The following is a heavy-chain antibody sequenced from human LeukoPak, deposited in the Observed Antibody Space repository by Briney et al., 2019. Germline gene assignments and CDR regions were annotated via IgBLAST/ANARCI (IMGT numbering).Heavy chain of an antibody. CDR3: AKDGEQYCSSTSCYAGFDY. V-gene: IGHV3-30*18. CDR2: ISYDGSNK. CDR1: GFTFSSYG. J-gene: IGHJ4*02. Sequence: GRSLRLSCAASGFTFSSYGMHWVRQAPGKGLEWVAVISYDGSNKYYADSVKGRFTISRDNSKNTLYLQMNSLRAEDTAVYYCAKDGEQYCSSTSCYAGFDYWGQGTLVTVSS. D-gene: IGHD2-2*01.